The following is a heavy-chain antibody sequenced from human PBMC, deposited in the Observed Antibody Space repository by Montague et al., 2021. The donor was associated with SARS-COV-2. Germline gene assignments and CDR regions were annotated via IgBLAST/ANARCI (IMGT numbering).Heavy chain of an antibody. CDR2: IAWDDDK. Sequence: PALVTPTQTLTLTCTFSGFSLSTSGMCVSWIRPPPGKALEWLARIAWDDDKYYSTSLKTRLTISKDTSKNQVVLTMTNMDPVDTATYYCARTSIAAAGTAIDYWGQGTLVTVSS. V-gene: IGHV2-70*11. CDR1: GFSLSTSGMC. CDR3: ARTSIAAAGTAIDY. D-gene: IGHD6-13*01. J-gene: IGHJ4*02.